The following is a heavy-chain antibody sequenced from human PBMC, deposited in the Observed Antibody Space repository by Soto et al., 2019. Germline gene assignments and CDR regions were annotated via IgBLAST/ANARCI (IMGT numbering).Heavy chain of an antibody. CDR3: AKALEGGYDPYYYYYYMDV. J-gene: IGHJ6*03. CDR1: GFTFSSYA. CDR2: ISGRGGST. V-gene: IGHV3-23*01. Sequence: GGSLRLSCAASGFTFSSYAMSWVRQAPGKGLEWVSAISGRGGSTYYADSVKGRFTISRDNSKNTLYLQMNSLRAEDTAVYYCAKALEGGYDPYYYYYYMDVWGKGTTVTVSS. D-gene: IGHD5-12*01.